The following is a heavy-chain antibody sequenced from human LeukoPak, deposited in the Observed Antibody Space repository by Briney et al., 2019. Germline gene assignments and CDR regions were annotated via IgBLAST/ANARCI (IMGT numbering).Heavy chain of an antibody. D-gene: IGHD6-13*01. J-gene: IGHJ4*02. CDR3: GSSHSSSWYDW. CDR1: GASISSEPYF. V-gene: IGHV4-31*03. Sequence: PSETLSLTCTVSGASISSEPYFWSWIRQHPVKGLEWLGYIYYTGNTASNPSLQSRLTISVDTSKNQFSLKLSSVTAADTAVYYCGSSHSSSWYDWWGQGTLVTVTS. CDR2: IYYTGNT.